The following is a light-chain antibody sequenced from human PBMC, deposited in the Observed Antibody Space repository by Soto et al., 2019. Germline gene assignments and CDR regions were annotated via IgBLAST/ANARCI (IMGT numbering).Light chain of an antibody. J-gene: IGLJ1*01. V-gene: IGLV2-14*01. CDR2: DVS. CDR3: SSYTSSSTLV. CDR1: SSDVGGYNY. Sequence: QSVLTQPASVSGSPGQSITISCTGTSSDVGGYNYVSWYQQHPGNAPKLMIYDVSNLPSGVFYRFSGSKSGNTASLTISGLQAEDEADYYCSSYTSSSTLVFGTGTKVTVL.